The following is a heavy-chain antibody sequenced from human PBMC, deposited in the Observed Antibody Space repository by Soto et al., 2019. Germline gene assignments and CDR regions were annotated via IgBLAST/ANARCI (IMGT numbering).Heavy chain of an antibody. V-gene: IGHV3-7*01. J-gene: IGHJ4*02. CDR3: ARDGGGFSGLLLEYYFDS. CDR1: GFSFSSNW. Sequence: VQLVESGGGLVQPGGSLRLSCEGSGFSFSSNWMSWVRQAPGKGLEWVANIKQDGSEKYYVDSVKGRFTISRDNAKNSLYLQMNSLRAEDTAMYYCARDGGGFSGLLLEYYFDSWVQGTLVTVSS. CDR2: IKQDGSEK. D-gene: IGHD3-16*01.